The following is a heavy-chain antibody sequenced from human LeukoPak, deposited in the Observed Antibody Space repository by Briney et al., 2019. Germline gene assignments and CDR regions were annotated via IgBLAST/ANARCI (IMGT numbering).Heavy chain of an antibody. V-gene: IGHV4-4*07. D-gene: IGHD3-22*01. CDR1: GGSISSYY. CDR2: IYTSGST. Sequence: PSETLSLTCTVSGGSISSYYWSWIRQPAGKGLEWIGRIYTSGSTYYNQSLKSRVTISVDRSKNQFSLKLSSVTAADTAVYYCARAKYYYDSSGYSALPFDYWGQGTLVTVSS. CDR3: ARAKYYYDSSGYSALPFDY. J-gene: IGHJ4*02.